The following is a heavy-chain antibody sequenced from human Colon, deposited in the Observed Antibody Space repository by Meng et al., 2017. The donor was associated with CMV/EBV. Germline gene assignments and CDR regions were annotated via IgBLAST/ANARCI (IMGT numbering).Heavy chain of an antibody. J-gene: IGHJ4*02. CDR2: INPVTGDT. CDR3: ATFGGDFDY. Sequence: QVQLVQSGADVKEPGASVKVSCKTSGYTFNGYFMHWVRQAPGQGLEWMGWINPVTGDTSYAQKFQVRVTMTRDTSISTAYMELSSLRSDDTAVYYCATFGGDFDYWGQGTLVTVSS. V-gene: IGHV1-2*02. D-gene: IGHD3-3*01. CDR1: GYTFNGYF.